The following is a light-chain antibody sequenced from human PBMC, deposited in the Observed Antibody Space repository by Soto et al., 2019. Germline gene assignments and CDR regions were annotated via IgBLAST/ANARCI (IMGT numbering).Light chain of an antibody. CDR2: GAS. CDR3: QEYSDWPTWT. CDR1: QSVSSN. J-gene: IGKJ1*01. V-gene: IGKV3D-15*01. Sequence: EIVMTQSPATLSVSPGERATLSCRTSQSVSSNLAWYQHKPGQAPRLLIYGASTRATGIPARFSGSGSGTEFTLTISSLQSEDLAIYYCQEYSDWPTWTFGQGTKVDIK.